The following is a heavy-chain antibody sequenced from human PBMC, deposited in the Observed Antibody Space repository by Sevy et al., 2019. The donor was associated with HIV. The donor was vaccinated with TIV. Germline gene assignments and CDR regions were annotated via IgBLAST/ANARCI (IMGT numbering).Heavy chain of an antibody. CDR2: ISAYNGNT. CDR1: GYTFTSHG. J-gene: IGHJ6*02. D-gene: IGHD2-2*01. V-gene: IGHV1-18*01. CDR3: ARIKDCSSTNCYYYYGMDI. Sequence: ASVKVSCKASGYTFTSHGISWVRQAPGQGLEWMGWISAYNGNTNYAQKSQGRVTMTTDTSTSTAYMELRSLRSDDTAVYYCARIKDCSSTNCYYYYGMDIWGQGTTVTVSS.